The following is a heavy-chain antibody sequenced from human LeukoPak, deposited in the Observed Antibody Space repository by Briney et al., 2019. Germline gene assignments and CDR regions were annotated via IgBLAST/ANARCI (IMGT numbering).Heavy chain of an antibody. Sequence: GGSLRLSCAASGFIFSSYGMHWVRQAPDNGLEWVAFTRYDGSRKYYADSAKGRFTISRDNSKNTLYLQMNNLRAEDSAVYYCAKDVSGYGPYWYFDLWGRGTLVTVSS. CDR1: GFIFSSYG. J-gene: IGHJ2*01. CDR3: AKDVSGYGPYWYFDL. CDR2: TRYDGSRK. V-gene: IGHV3-30*02. D-gene: IGHD6-25*01.